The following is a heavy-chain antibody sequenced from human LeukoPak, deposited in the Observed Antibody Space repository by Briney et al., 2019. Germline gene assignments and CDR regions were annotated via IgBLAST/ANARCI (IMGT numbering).Heavy chain of an antibody. CDR3: ARLGGVYDSSGYYYFDY. CDR2: IYYSGST. CDR1: GGSISSYY. J-gene: IGHJ4*02. V-gene: IGHV4-59*08. D-gene: IGHD3-22*01. Sequence: PSETLSLTCTVSGGSISSYYWSWIRQPPGKGLEWIGYIYYSGSTNYNPSLKSRVTISVDTSKNQFSLKLSSVTAADTAVYYCARLGGVYDSSGYYYFDYWGQGTLVTVSS.